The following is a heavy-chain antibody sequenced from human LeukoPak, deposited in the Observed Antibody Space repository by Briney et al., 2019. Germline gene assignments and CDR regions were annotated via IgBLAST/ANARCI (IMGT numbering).Heavy chain of an antibody. CDR2: ISWNSGSI. V-gene: IGHV3-9*01. Sequence: GGSLRLSCAASGFTFSSYAMHWVRQAPGKGLEWVSGISWNSGSIGYADSVKGRFTISRDNAKNSLYLQMNSLRAEDTALYYCATMNIVWDDNDIWGQGTMVTVSS. CDR3: ATMNIVWDDNDI. D-gene: IGHD2-21*01. J-gene: IGHJ3*02. CDR1: GFTFSSYA.